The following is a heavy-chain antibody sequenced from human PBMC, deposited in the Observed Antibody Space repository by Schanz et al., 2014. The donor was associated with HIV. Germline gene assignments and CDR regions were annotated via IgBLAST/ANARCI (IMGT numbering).Heavy chain of an antibody. V-gene: IGHV3-33*08. J-gene: IGHJ4*02. D-gene: IGHD3-16*01. CDR2: IWYDGSNK. CDR3: ARALGRFRLYHLDY. CDR1: GFTFSTND. Sequence: QVHLVESGGGVVQPGRSLRLSCAASGFTFSTNDMHWVRQAPGKGLEWGAAIWYDGSNKFYADSVKGRFTISRDNSKNTLFLQMNSLRAEDTAVYYCARALGRFRLYHLDYWGQGTLVTVSS.